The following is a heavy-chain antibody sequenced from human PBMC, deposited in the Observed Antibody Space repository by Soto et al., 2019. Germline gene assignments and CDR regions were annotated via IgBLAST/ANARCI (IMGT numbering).Heavy chain of an antibody. CDR3: ARDLHISGGYDSMGFDY. V-gene: IGHV1-69*04. CDR2: IIPILGIA. CDR1: GGTFSSYT. D-gene: IGHD5-12*01. Sequence: ASVKVSCKASGGTFSSYTISWVRQAPGQGLEWMGRIIPILGIANYAQKFQGRVTITADKSTSTAYMELSSLRSEDTAVYYCARDLHISGGYDSMGFDYWGQGTLVTVSS. J-gene: IGHJ4*02.